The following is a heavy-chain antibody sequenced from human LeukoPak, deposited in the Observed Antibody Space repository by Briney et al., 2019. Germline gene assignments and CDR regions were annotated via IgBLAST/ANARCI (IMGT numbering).Heavy chain of an antibody. CDR3: AREGRSGSYYGWFDP. Sequence: PGGSLRLSCAASGFTFSSYAMSWVRQAPGKGLEWVANIKQDGSEKYYVDSVKGRFTISRDNAKNSLYLQMNSLRAEDTAVYYCAREGRSGSYYGWFDPWGQGTLVTVSS. V-gene: IGHV3-7*01. CDR1: GFTFSSYA. J-gene: IGHJ5*02. D-gene: IGHD3-10*01. CDR2: IKQDGSEK.